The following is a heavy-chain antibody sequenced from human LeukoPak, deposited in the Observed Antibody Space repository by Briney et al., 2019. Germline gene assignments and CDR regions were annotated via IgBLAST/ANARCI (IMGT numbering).Heavy chain of an antibody. CDR2: IYSSGNT. Sequence: SETLSLTCTVSGYSISSGYYWGWVRQSPGKGLEWIGNIYSSGNTYYNASLKSRVTMYIDTSKNQFSLKLTSVTAADTAVYYCARGNSVYYSYYYYYYMDVWGKGTTVTVSS. J-gene: IGHJ6*03. CDR1: GYSISSGYY. D-gene: IGHD3-22*01. V-gene: IGHV4-38-2*02. CDR3: ARGNSVYYSYYYYYYMDV.